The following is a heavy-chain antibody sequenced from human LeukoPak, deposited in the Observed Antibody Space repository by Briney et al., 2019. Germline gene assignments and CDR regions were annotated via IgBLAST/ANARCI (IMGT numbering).Heavy chain of an antibody. D-gene: IGHD3-10*01. V-gene: IGHV4-34*01. CDR1: GGSFSGYY. CDR3: ARDHPSRGSGPFDY. Sequence: SETLSLTCAVYGGSFSGYYWSWIRQPPGKGLEWIGEINHSGSTNYNPSLKSRVTISVDTSKNQFSLKLSSVTAADTAVYYCARDHPSRGSGPFDYWGQGTLVTVSS. J-gene: IGHJ4*02. CDR2: INHSGST.